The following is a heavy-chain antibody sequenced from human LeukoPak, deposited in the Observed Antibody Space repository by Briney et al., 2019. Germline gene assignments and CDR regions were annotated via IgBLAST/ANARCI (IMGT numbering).Heavy chain of an antibody. V-gene: IGHV4-59*12. CDR2: IYYSGST. J-gene: IGHJ6*03. CDR1: GGSISSYY. D-gene: IGHD6-13*01. CDR3: ARVRIAAAGRRDYYYYMDV. Sequence: SETLSLTCTVSGGSISSYYWSWIRQPPGKGLEWIGYIYYSGSTNYNPSLKSRVTISVDTSKNQFSLKLSSVTAADTAVYYCARVRIAAAGRRDYYYYMDVWGKGTTVTVSS.